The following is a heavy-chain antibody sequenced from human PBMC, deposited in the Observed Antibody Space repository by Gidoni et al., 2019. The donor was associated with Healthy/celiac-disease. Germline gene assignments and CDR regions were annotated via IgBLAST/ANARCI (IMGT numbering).Heavy chain of an antibody. CDR1: GGSIISYY. V-gene: IGHV4-59*01. D-gene: IGHD1-26*01. CDR3: AREGEVDAYDI. Sequence: TVPGGSIISYYWSWIRQPPGKGLEWIGYIYYSGSTNYNPSLKSRVTISVDTSKNQFSLKLSSVTAADTAVYYCAREGEVDAYDIWGQGTMVTVSS. J-gene: IGHJ3*02. CDR2: IYYSGST.